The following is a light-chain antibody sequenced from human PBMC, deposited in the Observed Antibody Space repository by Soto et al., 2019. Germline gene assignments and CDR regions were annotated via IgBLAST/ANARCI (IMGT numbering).Light chain of an antibody. V-gene: IGLV1-44*01. CDR3: AAWDGSLNGVV. J-gene: IGLJ2*01. CDR1: SSNIGSNT. CDR2: SNN. Sequence: QSVLTQPPSASGTPGQRVTISCSGSSSNIGSNTVNWYQHLPGTAPKLLIYSNNQRPSGVPDRFSGSKSATSASLAVSGLQSEDEADYYCAAWDGSLNGVVFGGGTKLTVL.